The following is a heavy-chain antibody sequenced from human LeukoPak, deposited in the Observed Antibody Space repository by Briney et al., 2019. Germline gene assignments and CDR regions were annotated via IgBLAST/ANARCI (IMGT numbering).Heavy chain of an antibody. Sequence: GGSLRLSCTASGFAFSDYWMTWVRQAPGKGLEWVADMNQDGGAKHYVDSVKGRFTISRDNAKNSLYLQMNSLRAEDTALYHCARVTGVGANDAFDIWGQGTMVTVSS. CDR1: GFAFSDYW. CDR2: MNQDGGAK. V-gene: IGHV3-7*03. J-gene: IGHJ3*02. D-gene: IGHD1-26*01. CDR3: ARVTGVGANDAFDI.